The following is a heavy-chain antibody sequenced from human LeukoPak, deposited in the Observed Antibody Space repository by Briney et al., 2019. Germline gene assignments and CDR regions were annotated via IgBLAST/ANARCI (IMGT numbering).Heavy chain of an antibody. CDR2: IYYSGST. V-gene: IGHV4-39*07. D-gene: IGHD1-26*01. J-gene: IGHJ6*03. CDR1: GGSISSSTYY. Sequence: SETLSLTCTVSGGSISSSTYYWSWIRQPPGKGLEWIGNIYYSGSTYYNPSLKSRVTMSVDTSKNQFSLRLSSVTAADTAVYYCARVRPSGSYYYYYYMDVWGKGTTVTVSS. CDR3: ARVRPSGSYYYYYYMDV.